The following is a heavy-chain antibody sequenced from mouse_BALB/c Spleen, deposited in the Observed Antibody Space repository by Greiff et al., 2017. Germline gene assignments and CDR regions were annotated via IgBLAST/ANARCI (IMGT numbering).Heavy chain of an antibody. J-gene: IGHJ2*01. CDR2: ISSGGGST. Sequence: EVHLVESGGGLVKPGGSLKLSCAASGFAFSSYDMSWVRQTPEKRLEWVAYISSGGGSTYYPDTVKGRFTISRDNAKNTLYLQMSSLKSEDTAMYYCARDYYGSSYFYYFDYWGQGTTLTVSS. CDR1: GFAFSSYD. V-gene: IGHV5-12-1*01. CDR3: ARDYYGSSYFYYFDY. D-gene: IGHD1-1*01.